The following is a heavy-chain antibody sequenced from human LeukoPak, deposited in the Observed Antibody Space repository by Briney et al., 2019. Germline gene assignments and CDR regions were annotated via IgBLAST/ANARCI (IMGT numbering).Heavy chain of an antibody. CDR3: ARDGFDY. CDR2: ISYDGSNK. CDR1: GFTFNNYG. Sequence: GGSLRLSCAASGFTFNNYGMQWVRQAPGKGLEWVAVISYDGSNKYYADSVKGRFTISRDNSKNTLYLQMNSLRAEDTAVYYCARDGFDYWGQGTLVTVSS. V-gene: IGHV3-30*03. J-gene: IGHJ4*02.